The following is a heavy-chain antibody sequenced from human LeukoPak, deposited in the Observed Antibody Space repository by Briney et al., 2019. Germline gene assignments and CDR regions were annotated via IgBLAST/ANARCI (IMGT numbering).Heavy chain of an antibody. CDR2: IYHSGST. CDR1: GGSISSSNW. V-gene: IGHV4-4*02. J-gene: IGHJ1*01. Sequence: SGTLSLTCAVSGGSISSSNWWSWVRQPPGEGLEWIGEIYHSGSTNYNPSLKSRVTISVDKSKNQFSLKLSSVTAADTAVYYCARAAGGSYAEYFQHWGQGTLVTVSS. D-gene: IGHD1-26*01. CDR3: ARAAGGSYAEYFQH.